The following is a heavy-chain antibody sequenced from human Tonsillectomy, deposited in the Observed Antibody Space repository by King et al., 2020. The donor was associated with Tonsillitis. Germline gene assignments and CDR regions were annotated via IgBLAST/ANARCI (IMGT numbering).Heavy chain of an antibody. CDR1: GGTFNSYG. Sequence: QLVQSGAEVKKSGSSVKVSCKASGGTFNSYGLSGVRQAPGHGHEWLGGIIPSFGTTNYAQKFQGIVTISAEQSTSTAYMELSSLRSEDTAVYYCASPRGQLLRDYYYNALDVWGQGTTVTVSS. D-gene: IGHD2-15*01. CDR3: ASPRGQLLRDYYYNALDV. V-gene: IGHV1-69*01. J-gene: IGHJ6*02. CDR2: IIPSFGTT.